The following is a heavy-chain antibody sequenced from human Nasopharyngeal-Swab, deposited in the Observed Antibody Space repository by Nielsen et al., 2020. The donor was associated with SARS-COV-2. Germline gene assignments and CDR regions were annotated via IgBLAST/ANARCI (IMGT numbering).Heavy chain of an antibody. J-gene: IGHJ6*02. D-gene: IGHD6-19*01. CDR1: GGTFSSYA. V-gene: IGHV1-69*13. CDR3: AAELIAGGWYSGYYYYGMDV. CDR2: IIPIFGTA. Sequence: SVKVSCKASGGTFSSYAISWVRQAPGQGLEWMGGIIPIFGTANYAQKFQGRVTITADESTSTAYMELSSLRSEDTAVYYCAAELIAGGWYSGYYYYGMDVWGQGTTVTVSS.